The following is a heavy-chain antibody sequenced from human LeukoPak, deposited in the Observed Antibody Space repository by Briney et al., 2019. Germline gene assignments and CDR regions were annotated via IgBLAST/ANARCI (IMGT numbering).Heavy chain of an antibody. D-gene: IGHD3-10*01. V-gene: IGHV1-46*01. Sequence: GASVKVSCKASGYTFTSYYMHWVRQAPGQGLEWMGIINPSGGSTSYAQKFQGRVTMTRDTSTSTVYMELSSLRSEDTAVYCCARDAEWFGELPSYYFDYWGQGTLVTVSS. CDR1: GYTFTSYY. CDR2: INPSGGST. J-gene: IGHJ4*02. CDR3: ARDAEWFGELPSYYFDY.